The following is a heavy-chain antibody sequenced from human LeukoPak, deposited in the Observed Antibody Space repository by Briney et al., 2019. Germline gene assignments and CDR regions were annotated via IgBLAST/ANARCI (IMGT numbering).Heavy chain of an antibody. J-gene: IGHJ3*02. CDR2: IFYSGTT. V-gene: IGHV4-39*07. CDR3: AAFLLQQINVFDI. Sequence: SETLSLTCTVSGDSISSISYYWGWIRQSPEKGLEWIGSIFYSGTTYYNPSLKSRVTISVDTSKNQFSLKLSSVTAADTAVYYCAAFLLQQINVFDIWGQGTMVTVSS. D-gene: IGHD1-1*01. CDR1: GDSISSISYY.